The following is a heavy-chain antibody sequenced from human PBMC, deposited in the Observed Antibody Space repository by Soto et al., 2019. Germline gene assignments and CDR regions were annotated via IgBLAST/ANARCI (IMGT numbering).Heavy chain of an antibody. CDR1: GFTFNNYG. D-gene: IGHD2-2*01. Sequence: VQLLESGGALVQPGGSLRLSCAASGFTFNNYGINWVRQAPGQGPEWMGGIIPMFAAANYAEKLQGRLTITADESTNTAYMELSSLRSEDTAMYYCAISIAIVPAAIRFWFFDLWGRGTPVTVSS. CDR2: IIPMFAAA. CDR3: AISIAIVPAAIRFWFFDL. V-gene: IGHV1-69*01. J-gene: IGHJ2*01.